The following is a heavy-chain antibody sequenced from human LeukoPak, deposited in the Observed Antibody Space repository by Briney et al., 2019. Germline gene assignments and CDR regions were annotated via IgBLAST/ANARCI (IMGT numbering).Heavy chain of an antibody. CDR1: GYTLTELS. CDR3: ARAGLGSYSPGDY. V-gene: IGHV1-2*02. J-gene: IGHJ4*02. CDR2: INPNSGGT. D-gene: IGHD1-26*01. Sequence: ASVKVSCKVSGYTLTELSMHWVRQAPGQGLEWMGWINPNSGGTNYAQKFQGRVTMTRDTSISTAYMELSRLRSDDTAVYYCARAGLGSYSPGDYWGQGTLVTVSS.